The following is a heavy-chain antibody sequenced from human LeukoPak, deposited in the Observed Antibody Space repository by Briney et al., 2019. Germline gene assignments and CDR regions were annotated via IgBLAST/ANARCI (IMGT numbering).Heavy chain of an antibody. J-gene: IGHJ4*02. CDR1: GFTFSSYS. Sequence: SGGSLRLSCAASGFTFSSYSMNWVRQAQGKGLEWVSSISSSSSYIYYADSVKGLFTISRDNAKNSLYLQMNSLRAEDTAVYYCARVRCSGGRCYFDYWGQGTLVTVSS. CDR2: ISSSSSYI. CDR3: ARVRCSGGRCYFDY. V-gene: IGHV3-21*01. D-gene: IGHD2-15*01.